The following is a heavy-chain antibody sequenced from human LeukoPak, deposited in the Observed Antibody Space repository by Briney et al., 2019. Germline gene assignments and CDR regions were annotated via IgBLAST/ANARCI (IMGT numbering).Heavy chain of an antibody. CDR1: GYSINRFG. Sequence: ASVRVSCKASGYSINRFGVTWVRQAPGQGLEWIGWISSDNGIPRYADKFQGRVTLTTDTSKTTTYMELRSLRSDDSAVYFCANVAKGRYIFYYMDVWGKGTTVTVSS. J-gene: IGHJ6*03. CDR2: ISSDNGIP. D-gene: IGHD5-24*01. V-gene: IGHV1-18*01. CDR3: ANVAKGRYIFYYMDV.